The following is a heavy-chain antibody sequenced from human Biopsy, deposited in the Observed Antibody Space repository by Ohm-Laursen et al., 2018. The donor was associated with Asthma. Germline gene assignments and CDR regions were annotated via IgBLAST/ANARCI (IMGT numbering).Heavy chain of an antibody. V-gene: IGHV1-69*13. CDR1: GGTFNTYV. CDR2: INSVFGTT. J-gene: IGHJ4*02. CDR3: ARKAGSCISRTCYSLDF. Sequence: GASVKVSCNSLGGTFNTYVIGWVRQAPGQGLEWIGGINSVFGTTTYPQEFQDRVTITADDSTSTVYMELSSLRSEDTAVYYCARKAGSCISRTCYSLDFWGQGTLVTVSS. D-gene: IGHD2-2*01.